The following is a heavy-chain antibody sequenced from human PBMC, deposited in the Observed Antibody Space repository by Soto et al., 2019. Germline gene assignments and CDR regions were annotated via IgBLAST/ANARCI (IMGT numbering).Heavy chain of an antibody. D-gene: IGHD6-25*01. CDR1: GYTLTELS. V-gene: IGHV1-24*01. J-gene: IGHJ5*02. CDR3: ATPGSAGGVDP. CDR2: FDSEDGET. Sequence: QVQLVQSGAEVTKPGASVKVSCKVSGYTLTELSMHWVRQAPGQGLEWMGAFDSEDGETIYAPQLQGRVTMTEDSSTYTAYMELSGLRSEDTDVYDCATPGSAGGVDPWGQGTLVTVSS.